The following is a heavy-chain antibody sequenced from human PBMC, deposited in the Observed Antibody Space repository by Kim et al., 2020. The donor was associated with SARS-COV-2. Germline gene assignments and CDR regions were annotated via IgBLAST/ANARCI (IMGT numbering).Heavy chain of an antibody. CDR1: GFTFSNAW. D-gene: IGHD3-16*01. J-gene: IGHJ4*02. CDR2: IITKTDGGTT. V-gene: IGHV3-15*01. CDR3: TTARGGHY. Sequence: GGSLRLSCAASGFTFSNAWMNWVRQAPGNGLEWVARIITKTDGGTTDYAAPVKVRFTISRDDTKNTLYLQMNSHKTEDTAIYYCTTARGGHYWGQGTLVIVSS.